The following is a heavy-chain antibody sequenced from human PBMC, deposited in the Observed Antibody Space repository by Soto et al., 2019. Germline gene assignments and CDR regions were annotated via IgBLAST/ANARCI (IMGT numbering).Heavy chain of an antibody. J-gene: IGHJ4*02. V-gene: IGHV3-30-3*01. CDR2: ISYDGTNK. CDR1: GFTLYA. Sequence: GGSLRLSCAASGFTLYAMHWVRQAPGKGLEWVAVISYDGTNKYYADSVKGRFTISRDNSYDTLYLQMNNLRPEDTAVYFCVREADSTTYTLKGVYRRQGTLVTVSS. CDR3: VREADSTTYTLKGVY. D-gene: IGHD2-2*02.